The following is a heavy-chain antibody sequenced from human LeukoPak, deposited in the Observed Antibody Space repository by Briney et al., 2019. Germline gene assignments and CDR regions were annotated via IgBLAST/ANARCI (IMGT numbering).Heavy chain of an antibody. CDR1: GGTFSSYA. CDR2: INPNSGGT. J-gene: IGHJ4*02. D-gene: IGHD3-10*01. CDR3: ARVSYGSGSYSLLFDY. V-gene: IGHV1-2*02. Sequence: GSSVKVSCKASGGTFSSYAISWVRQAPGQGLEWMGWINPNSGGTNYAQKFQGRVTMTRDTSISTAYMELSRLRSDDTAVYYCARVSYGSGSYSLLFDYWGQGTLVTVSS.